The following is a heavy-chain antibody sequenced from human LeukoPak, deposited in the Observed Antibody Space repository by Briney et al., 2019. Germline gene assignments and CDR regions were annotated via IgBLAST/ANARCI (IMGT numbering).Heavy chain of an antibody. V-gene: IGHV5-51*01. CDR1: GYSFTSYW. D-gene: IGHD4-23*01. CDR2: IYPGDSDT. J-gene: IGHJ3*02. Sequence: GESLKISCKGSGYSFTSYWNGWVRQMPGKGLEWMGIIYPGDSDTRYSPSFQGQVTISADKSISTAYLQWSSLKASDTAMYYCAKLRGYPDDAFDIWGQGTMVTVSS. CDR3: AKLRGYPDDAFDI.